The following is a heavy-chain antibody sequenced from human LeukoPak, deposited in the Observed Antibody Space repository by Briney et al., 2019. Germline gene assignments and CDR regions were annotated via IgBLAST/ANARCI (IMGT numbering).Heavy chain of an antibody. Sequence: PSQTLSLTCTVSGGSISSGNYYWSWIRQPAGKKLEWIGRIYLSGTTDYNPSLKGRVTISVDTSKNQLSLRLSSVTAADTAVFFCARAPGGYGSGSRGAFDTWGQGTLVTVSS. V-gene: IGHV4-61*02. CDR2: IYLSGTT. CDR3: ARAPGGYGSGSRGAFDT. J-gene: IGHJ3*02. CDR1: GGSISSGNYY. D-gene: IGHD3-10*01.